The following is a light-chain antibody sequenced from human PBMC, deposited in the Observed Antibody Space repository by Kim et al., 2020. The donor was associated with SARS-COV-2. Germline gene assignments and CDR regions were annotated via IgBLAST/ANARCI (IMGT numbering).Light chain of an antibody. V-gene: IGKV3-11*01. CDR3: QRGRDWPQT. J-gene: IGKJ1*01. Sequence: EIVLTQSPATLSLSPGESATLSCKASQSVNSYFAWYQQKPGQAPRLLIYDASNRATGIPARFSGSGSGTDFTLTISSLEPEDFAVYYCQRGRDWPQTFGQGTEVEIK. CDR2: DAS. CDR1: QSVNSY.